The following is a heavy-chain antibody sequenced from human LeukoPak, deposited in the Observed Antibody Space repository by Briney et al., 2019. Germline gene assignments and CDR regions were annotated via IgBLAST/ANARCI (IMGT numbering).Heavy chain of an antibody. Sequence: GGSLRLSCTASGFTFSNYEMHWVRQAPGQGLEWVSYFSRDGRDIYYSDSARGRSTISSGKAKNSVVLQMNSLRAADTATYFCARGGIIRLESFFDLWGQGTLVTVSS. D-gene: IGHD1-14*01. CDR2: FSRDGRDI. CDR3: ARGGIIRLESFFDL. J-gene: IGHJ4*02. CDR1: GFTFSNYE. V-gene: IGHV3-48*03.